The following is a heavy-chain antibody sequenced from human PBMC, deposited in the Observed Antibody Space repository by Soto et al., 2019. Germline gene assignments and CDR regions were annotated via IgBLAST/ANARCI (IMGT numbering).Heavy chain of an antibody. J-gene: IGHJ5*02. CDR2: ISGSGGST. CDR1: GFTFSSYA. CDR3: AKRPAAILWPYNWFDP. V-gene: IGHV3-23*01. Sequence: GGSLRLSCAASGFTFSSYAMSWVRQAPGKGLEWVSAISGSGGSTYYADSVKGRFTISRDNSKNTLYLQMNSLRAEDTAVYYCAKRPAAILWPYNWFDPWGQGTLVTVSS. D-gene: IGHD2-2*01.